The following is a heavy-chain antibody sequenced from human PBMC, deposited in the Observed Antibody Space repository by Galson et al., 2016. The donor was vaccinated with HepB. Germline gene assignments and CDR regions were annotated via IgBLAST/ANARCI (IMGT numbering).Heavy chain of an antibody. J-gene: IGHJ4*02. V-gene: IGHV5-51*01. CDR3: ARAYSRAAYCGVACFDQSDY. D-gene: IGHD2-21*02. CDR1: GYSFSTYW. Sequence: QSGAEVKKPGESLKISCKGSGYSFSTYWIAWVRQMPGKGLEWMGAIYPGDSDTRYSPSFQGQVTISADKSITTAYLQWASLKASDTAMYYCARAYSRAAYCGVACFDQSDYWGQGTLVTVSS. CDR2: IYPGDSDT.